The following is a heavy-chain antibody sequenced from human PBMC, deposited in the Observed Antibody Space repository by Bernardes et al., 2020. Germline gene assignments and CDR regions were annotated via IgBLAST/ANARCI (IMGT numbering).Heavy chain of an antibody. V-gene: IGHV4-59*01. J-gene: IGHJ6*04. CDR1: GGSISSYY. Sequence: SETVTLTCTVSGGSISSYYWSWIRQPPGKGLEWIGYIYYSGSTNYNPSLKSRVTISVDTSKNQFSLKLSSVTAADTAVYYCARDSARGGLVVYASYGMDVWGKGTTVTVSS. D-gene: IGHD2-8*02. CDR3: ARDSARGGLVVYASYGMDV. CDR2: IYYSGST.